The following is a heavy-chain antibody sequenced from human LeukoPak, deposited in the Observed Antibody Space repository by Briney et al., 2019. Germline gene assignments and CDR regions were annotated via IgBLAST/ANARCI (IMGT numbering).Heavy chain of an antibody. Sequence: PGGSLRLSCAASGFTFSNEWMIWVRQAPGKGLEWVGRIKTKSGGGTTDYAAPVKRRFTISRDDSKNALYLQMNSLKTEDTAVYYCTTAGSAWGQGTLVTVSS. CDR2: IKTKSGGGTT. J-gene: IGHJ5*02. CDR3: TTAGSA. V-gene: IGHV3-15*01. D-gene: IGHD2-15*01. CDR1: GFTFSNEW.